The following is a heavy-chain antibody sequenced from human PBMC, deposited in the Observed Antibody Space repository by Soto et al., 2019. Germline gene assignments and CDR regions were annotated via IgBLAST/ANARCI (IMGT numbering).Heavy chain of an antibody. D-gene: IGHD3-16*02. J-gene: IGHJ4*02. CDR1: GGSISDYQ. V-gene: IGHV4-59*01. CDR3: ARMRSLGEISPYSEY. CDR2: IYYSGRT. Sequence: QVQLQESGPGLVKPSETLSLTCSISGGSISDYQWSWIRQPPGKGLEWIGYIYYSGRTTYNASLKSRVTIPLDTSTKQFSLRLRSVTAAYTAVYYGARMRSLGEISPYSEYWGQGALLTVPS.